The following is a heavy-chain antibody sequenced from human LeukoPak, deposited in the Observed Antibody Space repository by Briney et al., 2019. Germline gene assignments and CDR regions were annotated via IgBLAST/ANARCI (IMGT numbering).Heavy chain of an antibody. Sequence: SQTLSLTCAISGDSVSSNSAAWNWIRQSPSGGPEWLGRTYYRSKWYNDYAVSVNSRITINPDTSKNQFSLQLNSVTPEDTAVYYCARDKEQHLVRTDAFDIWGQGTMVTVSS. CDR1: GDSVSSNSAA. J-gene: IGHJ3*02. CDR3: ARDKEQHLVRTDAFDI. CDR2: TYYRSKWYN. V-gene: IGHV6-1*01. D-gene: IGHD6-13*01.